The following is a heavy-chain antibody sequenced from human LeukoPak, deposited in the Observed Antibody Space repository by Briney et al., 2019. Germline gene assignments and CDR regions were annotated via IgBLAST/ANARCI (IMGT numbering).Heavy chain of an antibody. D-gene: IGHD6-13*01. CDR2: INPHSGDT. Sequence: ASVKVSCKASGYTFMGYYMHWVRQAPGQGLEWMGWINPHSGDTNYAQKFQGRVTMTRDTSISTAYMEVSSLRSDDTAVYYCARGRSIAAAGTNLFYYYMDVWGKGTTVTVSS. CDR3: ARGRSIAAAGTNLFYYYMDV. J-gene: IGHJ6*03. V-gene: IGHV1-2*02. CDR1: GYTFMGYY.